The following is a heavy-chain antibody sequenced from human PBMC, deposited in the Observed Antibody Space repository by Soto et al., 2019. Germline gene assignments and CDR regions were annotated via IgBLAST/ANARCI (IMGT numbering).Heavy chain of an antibody. CDR2: IYFGGST. J-gene: IGHJ4*02. Sequence: GGSLRLSCAVSGFTVSTNYMTWIRQAPGKGLEWVSVIYFGGSTYYADSVKGRFIISRDNSKNTLYLQMNSLRAEDTAVYYCARGGPTVAFDYWGQGSLVTVSS. CDR3: ARGGPTVAFDY. CDR1: GFTVSTNY. D-gene: IGHD4-17*01. V-gene: IGHV3-66*01.